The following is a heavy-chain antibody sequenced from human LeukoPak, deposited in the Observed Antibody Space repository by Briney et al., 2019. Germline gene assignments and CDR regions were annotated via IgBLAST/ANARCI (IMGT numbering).Heavy chain of an antibody. Sequence: ASVKVSCKASGYTFTNYDINWVRQATGQGLEWMGWMNPNSGNTGYAQKFQGRVTITRNTSISTAYMELSSLRSDDTAVYFCARAPSWGGLTSGSYYFDYWGQGALVTVS. V-gene: IGHV1-8*03. CDR3: ARAPSWGGLTSGSYYFDY. CDR2: MNPNSGNT. D-gene: IGHD3-16*01. J-gene: IGHJ4*02. CDR1: GYTFTNYD.